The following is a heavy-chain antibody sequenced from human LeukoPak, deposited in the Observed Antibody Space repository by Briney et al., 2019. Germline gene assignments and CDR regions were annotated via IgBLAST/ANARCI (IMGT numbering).Heavy chain of an antibody. Sequence: GGSLRLSCAASGFTFSSYAMHWVRQAPGKGLEWVAVISYDGSNKYYADPVKGRFTISRDNPKNTLYLQMNSLRAEDTAVYYCARDLVLVTSNYYYGMDVWGQGTTVTVSS. CDR2: ISYDGSNK. CDR3: ARDLVLVTSNYYYGMDV. V-gene: IGHV3-30*04. D-gene: IGHD2-21*02. CDR1: GFTFSSYA. J-gene: IGHJ6*02.